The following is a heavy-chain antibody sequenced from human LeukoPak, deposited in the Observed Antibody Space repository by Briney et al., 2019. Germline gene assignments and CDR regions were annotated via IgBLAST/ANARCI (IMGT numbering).Heavy chain of an antibody. Sequence: GGSLRLSCLASGYTFSSYSINWVRQAPEKGLEWVSSISVRSNYIYYADSVRGRFRISRDDARDSLFLEMNSLRAEDTAVYYCVRLRRNSDTSGFYYYYDFWGQGTLVTVSS. V-gene: IGHV3-21*01. D-gene: IGHD3-22*01. J-gene: IGHJ4*02. CDR3: VRLRRNSDTSGFYYYYDF. CDR2: ISVRSNYI. CDR1: GYTFSSYS.